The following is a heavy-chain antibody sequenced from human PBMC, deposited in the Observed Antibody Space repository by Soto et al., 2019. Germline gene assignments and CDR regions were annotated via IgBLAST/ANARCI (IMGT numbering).Heavy chain of an antibody. J-gene: IGHJ6*02. D-gene: IGHD2-2*01. Sequence: EVQLVESGGGLVQPGRSLRLSCAASGFTFDDYAMHWVRQAPGKGLEWVSGISWNSGSIGYADSVKGRFTISRDNAKNSLYQQMNSLRAEDTALYYCAKARKAYCISTSCYSLYGMDVWGQGTTVTVSS. CDR2: ISWNSGSI. CDR1: GFTFDDYA. V-gene: IGHV3-9*01. CDR3: AKARKAYCISTSCYSLYGMDV.